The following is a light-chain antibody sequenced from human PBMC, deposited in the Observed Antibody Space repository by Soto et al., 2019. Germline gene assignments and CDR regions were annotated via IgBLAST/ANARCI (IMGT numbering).Light chain of an antibody. CDR1: QSVSYN. CDR3: QQYKNWPPLT. Sequence: EIVMTQSPATLSVSPGERATLSCRASQSVSYNLAWYQQKPGQGPRLLIYGSFTRATGIPARFSGSGSGTDFTLTTSSLQSEDFGVYYCQQYKNWPPLTFGGGTKVEIK. J-gene: IGKJ4*01. V-gene: IGKV3-15*01. CDR2: GSF.